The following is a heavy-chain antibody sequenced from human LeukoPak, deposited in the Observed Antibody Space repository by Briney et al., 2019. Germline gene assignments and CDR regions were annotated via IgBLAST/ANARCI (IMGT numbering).Heavy chain of an antibody. Sequence: PGRSLRLSCAASGFTFSSYGMHWVRQAPGKGLEWVAVIWYDGSKKQYEDSVKGRFTISRDNSKNTLYLQMNSLRAEDTAVYYCAKDNLDGGSGWYFDSWGQGTLVTVSS. D-gene: IGHD6-19*01. CDR2: IWYDGSKK. V-gene: IGHV3-33*06. CDR3: AKDNLDGGSGWYFDS. J-gene: IGHJ4*02. CDR1: GFTFSSYG.